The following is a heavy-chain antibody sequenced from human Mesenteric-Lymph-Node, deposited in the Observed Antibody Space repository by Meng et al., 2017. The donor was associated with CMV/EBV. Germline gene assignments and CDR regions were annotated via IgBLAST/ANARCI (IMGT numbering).Heavy chain of an antibody. D-gene: IGHD2-15*01. J-gene: IGHJ4*02. CDR2: ISSSGNTM. CDR1: TFTFSDYY. CDR3: ARGRRYSDY. Sequence: GESLKISCAASTFTFSDYYMTWIRQAPGKGLEWVSYISSSGNTMYYADSVEGRFTISRDNAKNSLYLQMNSLRADDTAVYYCARGRRYSDYWGQGTLVTVSS. V-gene: IGHV3-11*04.